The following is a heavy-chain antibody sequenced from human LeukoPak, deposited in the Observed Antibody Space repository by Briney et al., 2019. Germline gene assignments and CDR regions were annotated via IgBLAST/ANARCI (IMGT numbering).Heavy chain of an antibody. D-gene: IGHD3-9*01. CDR3: ARVGIGILTGYYPPFDY. V-gene: IGHV4-30-4*08. CDR1: GGSISGGDYY. Sequence: PSETLSLTCTVSGGSISGGDYYWSWIRQPPGKGLEWIGYIYYSGSTYYNPSLKSRVTISVDTSKNQFSLKLSSVTAADTAVYYCARVGIGILTGYYPPFDYWGQGTLVTVSS. CDR2: IYYSGST. J-gene: IGHJ4*02.